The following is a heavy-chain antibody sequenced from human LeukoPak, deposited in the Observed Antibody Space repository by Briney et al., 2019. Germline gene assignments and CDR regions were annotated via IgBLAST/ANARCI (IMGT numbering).Heavy chain of an antibody. CDR2: ISWKSGSI. D-gene: IGHD6-13*01. CDR1: GFTFDDYA. V-gene: IGHV3-9*01. Sequence: GRSLRLSCAASGFTFDDYAMHWVRQAPGKGLEWVSGISWKSGSIGYADSVKGRFTIPRDNAKNSLYLQMNSLRAEDTALYYCAKGIRRWRAAGHFDYWGQGTLVTVSS. J-gene: IGHJ4*02. CDR3: AKGIRRWRAAGHFDY.